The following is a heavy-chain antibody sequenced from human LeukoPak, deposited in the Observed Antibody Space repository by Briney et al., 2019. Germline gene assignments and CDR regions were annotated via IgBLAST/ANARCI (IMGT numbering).Heavy chain of an antibody. D-gene: IGHD3-9*01. J-gene: IGHJ4*02. V-gene: IGHV3-7*01. CDR3: ARVEDYDILTGFDY. Sequence: PGGSLRLSCAASGFTFSSYWMSWVRQAPGKGLEWVANIIQDGSEKYYVDSVKGRFTISRDNAKNSLYLQMNSLRAEDTAVYYCARVEDYDILTGFDYWGQGTLVTVSS. CDR2: IIQDGSEK. CDR1: GFTFSSYW.